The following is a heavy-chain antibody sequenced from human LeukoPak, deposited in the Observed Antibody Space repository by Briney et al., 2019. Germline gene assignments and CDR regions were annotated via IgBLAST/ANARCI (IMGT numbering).Heavy chain of an antibody. D-gene: IGHD6-13*01. CDR3: ARGHRSSWFDAFDV. V-gene: IGHV3-64*02. CDR2: ISNGGDST. CDR1: GFTFSLYA. Sequence: GGSLRLSCAASGFTFSLYAMHWVRQAPGKGLEHVSTISNGGDSTFYADSVKGRFTISRDISKKMLFLQMGSLRAEDMAVYYCARGHRSSWFDAFDVWGQGIMVTVPS. J-gene: IGHJ3*01.